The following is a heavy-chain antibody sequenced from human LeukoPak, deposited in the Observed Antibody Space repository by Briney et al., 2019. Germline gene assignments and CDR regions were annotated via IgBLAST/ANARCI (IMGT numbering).Heavy chain of an antibody. CDR3: ARSRLWPTGTFDI. V-gene: IGHV4-34*01. J-gene: IGHJ3*02. D-gene: IGHD1-1*01. CDR1: GGSFSGYY. CDR2: IDHGGTT. Sequence: SETLSLTCVVYGGSFSGYYWSWFRQSSGKGLEWIGEIDHGGTTNYNPSLKSRVTISLDTPRDQFSLKVRSLTAADTAVYFCARSRLWPTGTFDIWGQGTMVSVSS.